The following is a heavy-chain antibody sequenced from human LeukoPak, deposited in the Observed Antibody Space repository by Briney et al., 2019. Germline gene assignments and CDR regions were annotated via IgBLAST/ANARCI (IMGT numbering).Heavy chain of an antibody. V-gene: IGHV1-46*01. CDR1: GYTFTSDY. CDR3: ARAFTDYDFWSGYYSYNWFDP. Sequence: ASVKVSCKASGYTFTSDYMHWVRQAPGQGLEWMGIINPSGGSTSYAQKFQGRVTMTRDMSTSTVYMELSSLRSEDTAVYYCARAFTDYDFWSGYYSYNWFDPWGQGTLVTVSS. CDR2: INPSGGST. J-gene: IGHJ5*02. D-gene: IGHD3-3*01.